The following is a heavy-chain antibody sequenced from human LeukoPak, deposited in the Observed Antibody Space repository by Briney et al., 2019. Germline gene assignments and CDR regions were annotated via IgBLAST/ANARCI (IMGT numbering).Heavy chain of an antibody. V-gene: IGHV3-48*03. CDR1: GFTFSSYG. Sequence: GGSLRLSCAASGFTFSSYGMHWVRQAPGKGLEWVSYISNSGSTIKYTDSVNGRFTISRDNAKTSLYLQMNSLRAEDTAVYYCARVLELAAAGTGFDPWGQGTLVTVSS. CDR2: ISNSGSTI. CDR3: ARVLELAAAGTGFDP. D-gene: IGHD6-13*01. J-gene: IGHJ5*02.